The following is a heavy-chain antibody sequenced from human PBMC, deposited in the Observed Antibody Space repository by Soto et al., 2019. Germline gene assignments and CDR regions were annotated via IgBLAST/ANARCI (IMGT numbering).Heavy chain of an antibody. CDR1: GFTFSSYA. CDR2: ISGSGGST. J-gene: IGHJ1*01. V-gene: IGHV3-23*01. CDR3: TKDGSSSGYPYFQH. Sequence: GGSLRLSCAASGFTFSSYAMSWVRQAPGKGLEWVSAISGSGGSTYYADSVKGRFTISRDNSKNTLYLQMNSLRAEDTAVYYCTKDGSSSGYPYFQHWGQGTLVNVSS. D-gene: IGHD6-13*01.